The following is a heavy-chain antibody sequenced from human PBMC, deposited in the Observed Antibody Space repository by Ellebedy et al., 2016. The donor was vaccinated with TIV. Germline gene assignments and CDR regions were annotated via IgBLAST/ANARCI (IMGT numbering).Heavy chain of an antibody. V-gene: IGHV1-18*04. D-gene: IGHD4-23*01. J-gene: IGHJ2*01. CDR1: GYTFISYG. CDR2: ISAYNGNT. Sequence: ASVKVSCKASGYTFISYGISWVRQAPGQGLEWMGWISAYNGNTNYAQKLQGRVTMTTDTSTSTAYLELSSLRSDDTAVYYCARGPYGGISVWYFDVWGRGTLVTVSS. CDR3: ARGPYGGISVWYFDV.